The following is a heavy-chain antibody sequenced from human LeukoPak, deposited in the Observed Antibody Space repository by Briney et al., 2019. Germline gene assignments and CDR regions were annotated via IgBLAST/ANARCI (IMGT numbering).Heavy chain of an antibody. V-gene: IGHV3-9*01. CDR3: AKGYRGVITPFDY. D-gene: IGHD3-10*01. Sequence: PGGSLTLSCAASGFTFDDYALHWVRQAPGKGLEWVSDISWNSGSIGYADSVKGRFTISRDNAKNSLYLQMNSLRAEDTALYYCAKGYRGVITPFDYWGQGTLVTVSS. J-gene: IGHJ4*02. CDR1: GFTFDDYA. CDR2: ISWNSGSI.